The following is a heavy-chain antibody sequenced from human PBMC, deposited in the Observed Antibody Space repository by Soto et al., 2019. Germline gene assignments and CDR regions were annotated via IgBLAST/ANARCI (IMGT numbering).Heavy chain of an antibody. V-gene: IGHV4-34*01. Sequence: SENLSLTCAVYGVSFSGYYWSWIRQPPGKGLEWIGEINHSGSTNYNPSLKSRVTISVDTSKNQFSLKLSSVTAADTAVYYCARVGLGYCSSTSCYAPKDRTHFAYWGQGTLVTLAS. CDR2: INHSGST. CDR3: ARVGLGYCSSTSCYAPKDRTHFAY. CDR1: GVSFSGYY. D-gene: IGHD2-2*01. J-gene: IGHJ4*02.